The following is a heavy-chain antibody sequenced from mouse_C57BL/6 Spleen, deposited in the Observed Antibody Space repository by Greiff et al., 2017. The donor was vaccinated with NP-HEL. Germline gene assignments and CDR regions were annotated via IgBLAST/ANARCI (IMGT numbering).Heavy chain of an antibody. CDR2: ISYDGSN. Sequence: EVKLMESGPGLVKPSQSLSLTCSVTGYSITSGYYWNWIRQFPGNKLEWMGYISYDGSNNYNPSLKNRISITRDTSKNQFFLKLNSVTTEDTATYYCARGSNLSWFAYWGQGTLVTVSA. J-gene: IGHJ3*01. D-gene: IGHD2-5*01. CDR1: GYSITSGYY. CDR3: ARGSNLSWFAY. V-gene: IGHV3-6*01.